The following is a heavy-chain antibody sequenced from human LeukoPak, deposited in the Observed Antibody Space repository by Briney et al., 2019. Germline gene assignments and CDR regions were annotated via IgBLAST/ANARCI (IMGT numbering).Heavy chain of an antibody. Sequence: SKTLSLTCTVSGGSIIATNYYWAWVRQPPGKGLECIGSLHYTGSTFTNPSLKSRVTMSVDTSKNQLSLKLSSVTAADTAVYYCARHGGGRFDPWGQGSLVTVSS. D-gene: IGHD3-16*01. J-gene: IGHJ5*02. CDR2: LHYTGST. CDR3: ARHGGGRFDP. V-gene: IGHV4-39*01. CDR1: GGSIIATNYY.